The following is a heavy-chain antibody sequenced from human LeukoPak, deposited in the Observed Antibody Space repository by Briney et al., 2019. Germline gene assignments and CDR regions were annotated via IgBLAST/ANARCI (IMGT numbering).Heavy chain of an antibody. D-gene: IGHD4-17*01. CDR1: GFTFDDYA. Sequence: GGSLRLSCAASGFTFDDYAMHWVRQTPGKGLEWVSGISWNSGSIGYADSVKGRFTISRDNAKNSLYLQMNSLRAEDTALYYCAKGENGDYVPFDYWGQGTLVTVSS. CDR3: AKGENGDYVPFDY. V-gene: IGHV3-9*01. J-gene: IGHJ4*02. CDR2: ISWNSGSI.